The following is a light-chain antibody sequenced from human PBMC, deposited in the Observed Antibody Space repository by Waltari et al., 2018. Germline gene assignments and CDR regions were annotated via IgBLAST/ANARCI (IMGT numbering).Light chain of an antibody. CDR3: CSYAGDVTYV. Sequence: QSALTQPPSASGSPGQSITISCTGTSSDIGKFNHVSWYQQHPGKAPKLIIFEDDKRPFGVSSRFSASKSGNTASLIIAGLQVDDEADYFCCSYAGDVTYVFGAGTKVTVL. CDR1: SSDIGKFNH. V-gene: IGLV2-23*01. J-gene: IGLJ1*01. CDR2: EDD.